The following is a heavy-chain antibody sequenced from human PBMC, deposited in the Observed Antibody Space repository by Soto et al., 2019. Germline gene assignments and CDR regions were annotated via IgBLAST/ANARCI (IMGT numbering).Heavy chain of an antibody. Sequence: ASVKVSCKASGGTFSSYAISWVRQAPGQGLEWMGGIIPIFGTANYAQKFQGRVTITADESTSTAYMELSSLRSEDTAVYYCASNYGDYYLGYWGQGTLVTVSS. V-gene: IGHV1-69*13. CDR3: ASNYGDYYLGY. CDR2: IIPIFGTA. CDR1: GGTFSSYA. J-gene: IGHJ4*02. D-gene: IGHD4-17*01.